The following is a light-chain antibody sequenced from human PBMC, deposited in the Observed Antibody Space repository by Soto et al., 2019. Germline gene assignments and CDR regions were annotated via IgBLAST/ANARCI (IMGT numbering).Light chain of an antibody. CDR1: QTIRRW. CDR3: QHYNSDPWT. CDR2: DAS. Sequence: DIEMTQSPSTLSASVGDRVTITCRARQTIRRWLAWYQQRPGKAPKVLIYDASTLESGVPARFSGRVSETQFSLTISSLQPEDSATYYCQHYNSDPWTFGQGTKVEIK. V-gene: IGKV1-5*01. J-gene: IGKJ1*01.